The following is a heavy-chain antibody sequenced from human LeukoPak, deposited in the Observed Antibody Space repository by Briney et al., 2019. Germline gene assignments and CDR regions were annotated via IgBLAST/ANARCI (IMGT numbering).Heavy chain of an antibody. D-gene: IGHD3-16*01. CDR1: GFTFSDSW. CDR2: MNQDGSEK. V-gene: IGHV3-7*01. J-gene: IGHJ6*02. CDR3: ATYTHWVAGDV. Sequence: GGSLRLSCAASGFTFSDSWMSWVRQAPGKGLEWVANMNQDGSEKDYVDSVKGRFTISRDNARNSLYLQMGSLRAEDTAVFYCATYTHWVAGDVWGQGTTVTVSS.